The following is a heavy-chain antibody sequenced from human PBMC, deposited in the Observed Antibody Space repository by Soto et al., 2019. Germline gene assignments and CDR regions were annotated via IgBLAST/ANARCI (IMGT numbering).Heavy chain of an antibody. D-gene: IGHD3-9*01. CDR1: GFTFSDYY. CDR2: ISSSGSTI. Sequence: GGSLRLSCAASGFTFSDYYMSWIRQAPGKGLEWVSYISSSGSTIYYADSVKGRFTISRDNAKNSLYLQMNSLRAEDTAVYYCARVFPAYDILTGYYDYWGQGTLVTVSS. CDR3: ARVFPAYDILTGYYDY. V-gene: IGHV3-11*01. J-gene: IGHJ4*02.